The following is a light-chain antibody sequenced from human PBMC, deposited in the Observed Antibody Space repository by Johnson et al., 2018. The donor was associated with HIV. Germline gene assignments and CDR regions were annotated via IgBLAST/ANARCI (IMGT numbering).Light chain of an antibody. CDR3: GTCDSSLSAGV. CDR1: SSNIGNNY. CDR2: ENN. Sequence: QSVLTQPPSVSAAPGQKVTISCSGSSSNIGNNYVSWYQQLPGTAPKLLIYENNKRPSGIPDRSSGSKSGTSATLGITGLQTGDEADYYCGTCDSSLSAGVFGAGTNVTVL. V-gene: IGLV1-51*02. J-gene: IGLJ1*01.